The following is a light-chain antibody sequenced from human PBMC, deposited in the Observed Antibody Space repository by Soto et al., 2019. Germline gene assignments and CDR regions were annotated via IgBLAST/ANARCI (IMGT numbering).Light chain of an antibody. V-gene: IGKV3-20*01. Sequence: EIVLTPYPGTLSLSPGERATLSCRASQSVSSTYLAWYQQKPGQAPRLLIYGASNRATGIPDRFSGSGSGTDFTLTISRLEPEDFAVYYCQQYGTSPTWTFGQGTKVDIK. J-gene: IGKJ1*01. CDR2: GAS. CDR3: QQYGTSPTWT. CDR1: QSVSSTY.